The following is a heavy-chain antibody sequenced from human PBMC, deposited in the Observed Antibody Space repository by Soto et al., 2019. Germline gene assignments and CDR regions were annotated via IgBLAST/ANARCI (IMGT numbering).Heavy chain of an antibody. CDR1: GGSISTSNW. CDR3: ARDGRYSGSYYHAFDI. D-gene: IGHD1-26*01. J-gene: IGHJ3*02. CDR2: IYHSGVT. V-gene: IGHV4-4*02. Sequence: QVQLQDSGPGLVKPSGTLSLTCVVSGGSISTSNWWSWVRQPPGKGLEWIGEIYHSGVTNYSPSLKSRATIAVDTSKNHFARKPSSVSAADTAVYDCARDGRYSGSYYHAFDIWGQGTMVTVSP.